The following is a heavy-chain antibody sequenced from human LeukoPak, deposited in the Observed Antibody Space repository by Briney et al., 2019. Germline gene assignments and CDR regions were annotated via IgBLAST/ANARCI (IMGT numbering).Heavy chain of an antibody. J-gene: IGHJ4*02. CDR2: ISAYNGNT. CDR1: GYTFTNFG. V-gene: IGHV1-18*01. D-gene: IGHD4-17*01. Sequence: ASVKVSCKASGYTFTNFGISWVRQAPGQGLEWMGWISAYNGNTNYAQRLQGRVSMTTDTSTSTAYMELRSLRSDDTAVYYCARDRDYGDYNTQDLFVYWGQGTLVTVSS. CDR3: ARDRDYGDYNTQDLFVY.